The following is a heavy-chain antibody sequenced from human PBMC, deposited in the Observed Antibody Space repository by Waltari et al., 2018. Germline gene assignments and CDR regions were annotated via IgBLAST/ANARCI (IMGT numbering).Heavy chain of an antibody. J-gene: IGHJ4*02. CDR2: ISGSGDST. V-gene: IGHV3-23*01. D-gene: IGHD6-19*01. CDR3: VARPGTRVAGPGDY. CDR1: GFKFTDYA. Sequence: VQLLESGGVLTQPGGSLRLSCGASGFKFTDYAMSWVRQAPGKGVDWVSSISGSGDSTFYADSMKGRFTISRDRSKNTLFLQMNILRAEDTAIYYCVARPGTRVAGPGDYWGQGTLVIVSS.